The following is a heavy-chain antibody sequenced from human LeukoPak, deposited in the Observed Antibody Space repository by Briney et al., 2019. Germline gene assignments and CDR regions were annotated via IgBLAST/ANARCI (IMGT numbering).Heavy chain of an antibody. CDR3: TTDPGYSYGYPDAFDI. V-gene: IGHV3-15*01. D-gene: IGHD5-18*01. J-gene: IGHJ3*02. Sequence: GGSLRLSCAASGFTFSNAWMSWVRQAPGKGLEWVGRIKSKTDGGTTDYAAPVKGRFTISRDDSKNTLYLQMNSLKTEDTAVYYCTTDPGYSYGYPDAFDIWGQGTMVTVSS. CDR2: IKSKTDGGTT. CDR1: GFTFSNAW.